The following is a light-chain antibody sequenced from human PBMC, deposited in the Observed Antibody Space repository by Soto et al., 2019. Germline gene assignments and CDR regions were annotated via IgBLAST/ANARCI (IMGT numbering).Light chain of an antibody. J-gene: IGLJ2*01. CDR2: GNS. Sequence: HSVLTQPPSGSGAPGQRVTISCTGSSSNIGAGYDVHWYQQLPGPAPKLLIYGNSNRPSGVPDRFSGSKSGTSASLAITGLQAEDEADYYCQSYDSSLSGVVFGGGTKLTVL. CDR1: SSNIGAGYD. V-gene: IGLV1-40*01. CDR3: QSYDSSLSGVV.